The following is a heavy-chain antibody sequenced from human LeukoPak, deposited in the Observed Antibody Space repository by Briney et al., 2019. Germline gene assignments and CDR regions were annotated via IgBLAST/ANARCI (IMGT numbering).Heavy chain of an antibody. CDR1: GFSFNNYC. Sequence: PGGSLRLSCAASGFSFNNYCMSWVRQAPGKGLEWVGCIKSKTDGGSTDYAAPVKGRFTISRDDSKNTLYLQMNSLKTEDTSVYYCTAGVEGTYRHFDYWGQGTLVTVSS. CDR2: IKSKTDGGST. V-gene: IGHV3-15*01. D-gene: IGHD3-16*02. J-gene: IGHJ4*02. CDR3: TAGVEGTYRHFDY.